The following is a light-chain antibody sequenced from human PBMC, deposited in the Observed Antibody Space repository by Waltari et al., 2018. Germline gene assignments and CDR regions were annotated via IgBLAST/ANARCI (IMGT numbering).Light chain of an antibody. CDR3: QQYYSPPIT. CDR2: WAS. V-gene: IGKV4-1*01. Sequence: DIVMTQSPDSLAVSLGERASINCKSSQSVLYSSNNKNYLAWYQQKPAQPPKLLISWASTRESGVPDRFSGSGSGTDFTLTISSLQAEDVAVYYCQQYYSPPITFGQGTRLDIK. J-gene: IGKJ5*01. CDR1: QSVLYSSNNKNY.